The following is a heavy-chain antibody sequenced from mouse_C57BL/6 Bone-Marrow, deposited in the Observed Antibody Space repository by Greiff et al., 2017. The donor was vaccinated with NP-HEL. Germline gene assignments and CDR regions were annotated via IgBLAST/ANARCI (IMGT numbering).Heavy chain of an antibody. D-gene: IGHD2-4*01. CDR1: GFTFSDYG. CDR3: ARTYDYDYAMDY. V-gene: IGHV5-17*01. CDR2: ISSGSSTI. J-gene: IGHJ4*01. Sequence: DVMLVESGGGLVKPGGSLKLSCAASGFTFSDYGMHWVRQAPEKGLEWVAYISSGSSTIYYADTVKGRFTISRDNANNTLFLQMTSLRSEDTVMYYCARTYDYDYAMDYWGQGTSVTVSS.